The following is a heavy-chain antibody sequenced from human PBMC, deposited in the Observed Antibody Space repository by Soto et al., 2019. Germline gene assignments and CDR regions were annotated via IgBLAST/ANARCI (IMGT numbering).Heavy chain of an antibody. V-gene: IGHV4-59*01. CDR2: IYYTGTT. Sequence: SGTLSLTCAVSGDSINNYYWSWIRQPPGKRLEWIGNIYYTGTTTYNASLESRGTMSVDTSKNQFSLKLNSVDAADTTVDYCSKYGRAEAEGFTLVSWGRGALVTVSS. J-gene: IGHJ4*02. CDR3: SKYGRAEAEGFTLVS. D-gene: IGHD4-17*01. CDR1: GDSINNYY.